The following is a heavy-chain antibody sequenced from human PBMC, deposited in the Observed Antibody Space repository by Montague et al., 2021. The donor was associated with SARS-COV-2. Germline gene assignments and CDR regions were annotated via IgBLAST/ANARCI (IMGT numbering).Heavy chain of an antibody. V-gene: IGHV3-23*01. CDR3: AKGMDRMVQGIIIWKNGDYFDY. D-gene: IGHD3-10*01. CDR1: GFTFSAYA. CDR2: VSGGVGNT. Sequence: SLRLSCAASGFTFSAYAMNWVRQAPGRGLEWVAGVSGGVGNTYYADSVKGRFTISRDNSKKALYLQLNTLRPEDTAVYYCAKGMDRMVQGIIIWKNGDYFDYWGQGTLVAGST. J-gene: IGHJ4*01.